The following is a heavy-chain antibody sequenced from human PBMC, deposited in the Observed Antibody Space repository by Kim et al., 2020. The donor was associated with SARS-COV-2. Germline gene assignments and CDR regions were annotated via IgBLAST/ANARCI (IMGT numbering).Heavy chain of an antibody. CDR3: ARRAVDSSGTYYFDY. Sequence: GGSLRLSCAASGFTFSRYWMHWVRQPPGKGLVWVSRIYSDGSGTSYADSVKGRFTISRDNAKNTLYLQMNSLRAEDTALYYCARRAVDSSGTYYFDYGGQGPVV. J-gene: IGHJ4*02. V-gene: IGHV3-74*01. CDR1: GFTFSRYW. D-gene: IGHD3-22*01. CDR2: IYSDGSGT.